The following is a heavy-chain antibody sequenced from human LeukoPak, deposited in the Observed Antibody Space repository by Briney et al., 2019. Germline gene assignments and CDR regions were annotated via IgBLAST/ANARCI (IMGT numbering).Heavy chain of an antibody. CDR3: ARRNDAFDI. Sequence: EAPVKVSCKGSGYTFSAYSIHWVRQAPGQGLEWMGRIDPNSGGANYAQKFQGRVTMTRDTSIRTAYMELTSLTTDDTAIYYCARRNDAFDIWGPGTMVTVSS. CDR1: GYTFSAYS. CDR2: IDPNSGGA. J-gene: IGHJ3*02. V-gene: IGHV1-2*06.